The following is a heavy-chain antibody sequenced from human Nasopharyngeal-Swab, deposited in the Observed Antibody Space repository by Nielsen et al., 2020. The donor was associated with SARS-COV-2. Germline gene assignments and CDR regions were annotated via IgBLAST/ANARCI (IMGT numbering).Heavy chain of an antibody. CDR2: ISSSSSSI. J-gene: IGHJ3*02. V-gene: IGHV3-48*02. D-gene: IGHD3-3*01. CDR3: AREQRMRSNYDFWSGYYNDAFDI. CDR1: GFTFSSYS. Sequence: GESLKISCAASGFTFSSYSMNWVRPAPGKGLEWVSYISSSSSSIYYADSVKGRFTISRDNAKNSLCLQMDSLRDEDSAVYYCAREQRMRSNYDFWSGYYNDAFDIWGQGTMVTVSS.